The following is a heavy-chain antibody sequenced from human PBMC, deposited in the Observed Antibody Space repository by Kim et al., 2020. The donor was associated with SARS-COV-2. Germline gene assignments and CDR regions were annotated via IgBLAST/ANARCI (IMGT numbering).Heavy chain of an antibody. CDR3: ARESLLVGDSSGSPPFQH. D-gene: IGHD3-22*01. Sequence: GGSLRLSCAASGFTVSSNYMSWVRQAPGKGLEWVSVIYSGGSTYYADSVKGRFTISRDNSKNTLYLQMNSLRAEDTAVYYCARESLLVGDSSGSPPFQHWGQGTLVTVSS. CDR1: GFTVSSNY. J-gene: IGHJ1*01. CDR2: IYSGGST. V-gene: IGHV3-66*02.